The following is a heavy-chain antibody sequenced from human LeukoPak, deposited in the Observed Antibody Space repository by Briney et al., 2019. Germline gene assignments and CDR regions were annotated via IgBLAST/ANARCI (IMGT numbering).Heavy chain of an antibody. Sequence: GGSLRLSCAASGFTFSSYSMNWVRQAPGKELEWVSSISSSSSYIYYAESLKGRFTISRDNAKNSLYLQMNSLRAEDTAVYYCAKDRSGSGSYYPDYWGQGTLVTVSS. J-gene: IGHJ4*02. D-gene: IGHD3-10*01. CDR2: ISSSSSYI. CDR1: GFTFSSYS. CDR3: AKDRSGSGSYYPDY. V-gene: IGHV3-21*04.